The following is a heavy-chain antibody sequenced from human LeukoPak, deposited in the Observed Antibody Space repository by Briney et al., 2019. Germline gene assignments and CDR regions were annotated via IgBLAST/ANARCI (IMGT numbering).Heavy chain of an antibody. Sequence: GGSLRLSCTASGFTFSDYGMHWVRQAPGKGLEWVAIIWYDGYNKYYADSVRGRFTISRDNSKNTVYVQMNNLRAEDTAVYYCARAGSGRAPFGYWGQGTLVTVSS. D-gene: IGHD2-15*01. CDR3: ARAGSGRAPFGY. J-gene: IGHJ4*02. V-gene: IGHV3-33*01. CDR2: IWYDGYNK. CDR1: GFTFSDYG.